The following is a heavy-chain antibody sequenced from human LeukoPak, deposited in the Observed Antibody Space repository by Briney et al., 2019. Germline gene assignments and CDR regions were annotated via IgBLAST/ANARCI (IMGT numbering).Heavy chain of an antibody. CDR3: AKESLRGHSYGFDN. D-gene: IGHD5-18*01. CDR2: ISASGDTT. V-gene: IGHV3-23*01. CDR1: GFPFSAYA. Sequence: GGSLRLSCAASGFPFSAYAMRWVRQAPGKGLEWVSAISASGDTTYYADSVRGRFTISRDNSKNTLYLQMNSLRAGDTALYYCAKESLRGHSYGFDNWGQGTLVTVSS. J-gene: IGHJ4*02.